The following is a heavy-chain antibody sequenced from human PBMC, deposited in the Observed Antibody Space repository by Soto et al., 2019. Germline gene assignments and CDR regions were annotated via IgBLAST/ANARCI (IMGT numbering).Heavy chain of an antibody. CDR1: GGSISSGGYY. Sequence: TSETLSLTCTVSGGSISSGGYYWSWIRQHPGKGLEWIGYIYYSGSTYYNPSLKSRVTISVDTSKNQFSLKLSSVTAADTAVYYCARDREAGYMDVWGKGTTVTVSS. CDR2: IYYSGST. V-gene: IGHV4-31*03. CDR3: ARDREAGYMDV. D-gene: IGHD1-26*01. J-gene: IGHJ6*03.